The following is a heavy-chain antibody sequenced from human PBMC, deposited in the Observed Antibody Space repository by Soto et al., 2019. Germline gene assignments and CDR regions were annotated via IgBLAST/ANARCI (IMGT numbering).Heavy chain of an antibody. D-gene: IGHD3-22*01. V-gene: IGHV1-2*02. Sequence: ASVKVSCKASGYTFTGYYMHWVRQAPGQGLEWMGWINPNSGGTNYAQKFQGRVTMTRDTSISTAYMELSRLRSDDTAVYYCATDFGTYYYDSSGYSFWGQGTLVTVSS. CDR2: INPNSGGT. CDR3: ATDFGTYYYDSSGYSF. CDR1: GYTFTGYY. J-gene: IGHJ4*02.